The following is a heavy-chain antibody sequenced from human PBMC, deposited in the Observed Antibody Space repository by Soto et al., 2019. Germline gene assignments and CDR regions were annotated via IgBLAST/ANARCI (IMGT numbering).Heavy chain of an antibody. J-gene: IGHJ4*02. CDR3: AHRPRIFGSAAGYDY. V-gene: IGHV2-5*02. Sequence: QITLKESGPTLVKPTQTLTLTCTFSGFSLSTSGVGVGWIRQPPGKALEWLALIYWDDDKRYSPSLRSRLTISTDCSIXQVVLTMTNMDPVDTATYYCAHRPRIFGSAAGYDYWGQGTLVTVSS. CDR1: GFSLSTSGVG. D-gene: IGHD3-10*01. CDR2: IYWDDDK.